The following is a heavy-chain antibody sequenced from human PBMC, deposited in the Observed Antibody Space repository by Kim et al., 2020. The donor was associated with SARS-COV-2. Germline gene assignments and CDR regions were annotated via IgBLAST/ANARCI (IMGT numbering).Heavy chain of an antibody. V-gene: IGHV1-24*01. CDR2: FVPEDGET. D-gene: IGHD1-26*01. Sequence: ASVKVSCKVSGYTLTELSMHWVRQAPGKGLEWMGGFVPEDGETIYAQKFQGRVTMTEYTSTDTAYMELSSLRSEDTAVYYCATVIVGATPFDYWGQGTLVTVSS. CDR1: GYTLTELS. CDR3: ATVIVGATPFDY. J-gene: IGHJ4*02.